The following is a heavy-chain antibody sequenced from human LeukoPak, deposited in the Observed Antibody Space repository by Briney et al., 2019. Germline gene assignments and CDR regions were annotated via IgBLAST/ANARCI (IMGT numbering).Heavy chain of an antibody. D-gene: IGHD5-18*01. V-gene: IGHV3-11*01. CDR2: ISSSGSTI. CDR3: ARAYTAMAPLYYFDY. Sequence: PGGSLRLSCAASGFTFSDYYMSWIRQAPGKGLERVSYISSSGSTIYYADSVKGRFTISRDNAKNSLYLQMNSLRAEDTAVYYCARAYTAMAPLYYFDYWGQGTLVTVSS. CDR1: GFTFSDYY. J-gene: IGHJ4*02.